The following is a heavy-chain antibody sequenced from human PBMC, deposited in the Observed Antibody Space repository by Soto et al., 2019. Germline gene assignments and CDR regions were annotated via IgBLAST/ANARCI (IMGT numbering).Heavy chain of an antibody. Sequence: QVQLQESGPGLVKPSQTLSLTCTVSCGSISSGGYYWSWIRQHPGTGLEWIGYIYYSGSTYYNPSLKSRVTISVNTSKNQFSLKLSSVTAADTAVYYCASLPPPAADLPGDYYYGMDVWGQGTTVTVSS. D-gene: IGHD6-13*01. CDR2: IYYSGST. CDR1: CGSISSGGYY. J-gene: IGHJ6*02. V-gene: IGHV4-31*03. CDR3: ASLPPPAADLPGDYYYGMDV.